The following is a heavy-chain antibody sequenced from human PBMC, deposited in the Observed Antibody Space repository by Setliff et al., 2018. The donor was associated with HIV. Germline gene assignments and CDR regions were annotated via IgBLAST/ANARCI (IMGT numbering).Heavy chain of an antibody. CDR1: GGTFSSYA. CDR3: AKGPNFEDAFDI. Sequence: SVKVSCKASGGTFSSYAISWVRQAPGQGLEWMGGIIPIFGTANYAQKFRDRVTFTADESTKTAQMELSGLTFEDTAVYYCAKGPNFEDAFDIWGQGTVVTVSS. J-gene: IGHJ3*02. V-gene: IGHV1-69*13. D-gene: IGHD2-8*01. CDR2: IIPIFGTA.